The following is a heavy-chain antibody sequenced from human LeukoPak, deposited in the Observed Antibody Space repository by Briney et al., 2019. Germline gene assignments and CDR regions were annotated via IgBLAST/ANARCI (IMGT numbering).Heavy chain of an antibody. V-gene: IGHV3-30*04. CDR3: ASVGSGYESYYSYGMDV. D-gene: IGHD5-12*01. Sequence: PGGSLRLSCAASGFTFSSYAMHWVRQAPGKGLEWVAVISYDGSNKYYADSVKGRFTISRDNSKNTLYLQMNSLRAEDTAVYYCASVGSGYESYYSYGMDVWGQGTTVTVSS. CDR2: ISYDGSNK. CDR1: GFTFSSYA. J-gene: IGHJ6*02.